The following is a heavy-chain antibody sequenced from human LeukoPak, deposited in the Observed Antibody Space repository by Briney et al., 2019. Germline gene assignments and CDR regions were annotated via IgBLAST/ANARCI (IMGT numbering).Heavy chain of an antibody. V-gene: IGHV1-2*06. J-gene: IGHJ4*02. D-gene: IGHD3-22*01. CDR3: ARSHYYASSGYSSCGY. CDR2: INPNSGGT. Sequence: GASXKVSCKASGYTFTGYYMHWVRQAPGQGLEWMGRINPNSGGTNYAQKFQGRVTMTRDTSISTAYMELSRLRSDDTAVYYCARSHYYASSGYSSCGYWGQGTLVTVSS. CDR1: GYTFTGYY.